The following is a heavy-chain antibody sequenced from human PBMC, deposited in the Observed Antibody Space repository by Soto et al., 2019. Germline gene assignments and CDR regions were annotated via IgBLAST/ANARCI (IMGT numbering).Heavy chain of an antibody. CDR3: ASTKDYDILTGYSDDYYGMDV. CDR2: INHSGST. CDR1: GGSFSGYY. J-gene: IGHJ6*02. V-gene: IGHV4-34*01. D-gene: IGHD3-9*01. Sequence: SETLSLTCAVYGGSFSGYYWSWIRQPPGKGLEWIGEINHSGSTNYNPSLKSRVTISVDTSKNQFSLKLSSVTAADTAVYYCASTKDYDILTGYSDDYYGMDVSGQGTTVTVSS.